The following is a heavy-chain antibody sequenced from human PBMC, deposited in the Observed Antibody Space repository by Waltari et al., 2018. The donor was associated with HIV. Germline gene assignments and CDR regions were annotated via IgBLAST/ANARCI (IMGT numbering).Heavy chain of an antibody. CDR1: GFTFSSYR. J-gene: IGHJ4*02. Sequence: EVQLVESGGGLVQPGGSLGLYCAASGFTFSSYRMNWVRQAPGKGLEWVSYISSSSSTIYYADSVKGRFTISRDNAKNSLYLQMNSLRAEDTAVYYCARVGAAYFDYWGQGTLVTVSS. CDR2: ISSSSSTI. D-gene: IGHD2-15*01. CDR3: ARVGAAYFDY. V-gene: IGHV3-48*01.